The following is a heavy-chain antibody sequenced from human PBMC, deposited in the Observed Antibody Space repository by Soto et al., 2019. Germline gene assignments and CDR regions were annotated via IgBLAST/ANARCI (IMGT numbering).Heavy chain of an antibody. D-gene: IGHD5-18*01. CDR1: GFTFSSYG. J-gene: IGHJ4*02. CDR3: AKEVFRRLWEFDY. CDR2: IPYDGSNK. V-gene: IGHV3-30*18. Sequence: PGGSLRLSCAASGFTFSSYGMHWVRQAPGKGLEWVAVIPYDGSNKYYADSVKGRFTISRDNSKNTLYLQMNSLRAEDTAVYYCAKEVFRRLWEFDYWGQGTLVTVSS.